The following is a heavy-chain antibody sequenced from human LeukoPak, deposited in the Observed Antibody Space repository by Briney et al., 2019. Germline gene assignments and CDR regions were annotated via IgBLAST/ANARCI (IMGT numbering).Heavy chain of an antibody. CDR3: VGTYCGGDCYAMYAFDF. CDR1: GGSFSGYY. Sequence: PSETLSLTCAVYGGSFSGYYWSWIRQPPGKGLEWIGEINHSGSTNYNPSLKSRVTFSVDTSRSQFALRLSSVTAADTAVYYCVGTYCGGDCYAMYAFDFWGQGTVVSVSS. CDR2: INHSGST. J-gene: IGHJ3*01. D-gene: IGHD2-21*02. V-gene: IGHV4-34*01.